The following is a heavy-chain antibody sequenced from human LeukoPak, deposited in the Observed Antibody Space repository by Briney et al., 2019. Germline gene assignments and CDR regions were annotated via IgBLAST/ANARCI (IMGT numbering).Heavy chain of an antibody. CDR3: VKGGHKLDIQTTHYYYGLDV. V-gene: IGHV3-74*03. D-gene: IGHD5-12*01. Sequence: PGGSLRLSCVASGFTLSDHRMYWVRQGPSRGLAHVSRVESDASRTTYADSVKGRFTISRDDAKNTMYLQMNSLRVEDTAVYYCVKGGHKLDIQTTHYYYGLDVWGQGTTVAVS. CDR1: GFTLSDHR. J-gene: IGHJ6*02. CDR2: VESDASRT.